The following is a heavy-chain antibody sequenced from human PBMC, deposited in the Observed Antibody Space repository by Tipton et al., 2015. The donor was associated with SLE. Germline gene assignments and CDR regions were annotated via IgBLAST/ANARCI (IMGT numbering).Heavy chain of an antibody. CDR1: GGSISSHY. CDR2: IKEDGSEK. J-gene: IGHJ4*02. V-gene: IGHV3-7*01. CDR3: ARDWALGLRCSVSSCYGGDY. D-gene: IGHD2-2*01. Sequence: GLVKPSETLSLTCSVSGGSISSHYWTWVRQAPGKGLEWVANIKEDGSEKYYVDSVKGRFTISRDNAKNSLYLQMNSLRAEDTAVYYCARDWALGLRCSVSSCYGGDYWGQGTLVTVSS.